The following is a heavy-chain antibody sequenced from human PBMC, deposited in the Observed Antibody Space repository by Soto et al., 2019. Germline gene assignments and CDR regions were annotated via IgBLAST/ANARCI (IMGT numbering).Heavy chain of an antibody. V-gene: IGHV1-18*04. J-gene: IGHJ4*02. Sequence: ASVKVSCKVSGYTFTSYGISWVRQAPGQGLEWMGWISAYNGNTNYAQKLQGRVTMTTDTSTSTAYMELRSLRSDDTAVYYCATRTSGYSSAWLGYWGQGTLVTVSS. CDR3: ATRTSGYSSAWLGY. D-gene: IGHD6-13*01. CDR2: ISAYNGNT. CDR1: GYTFTSYG.